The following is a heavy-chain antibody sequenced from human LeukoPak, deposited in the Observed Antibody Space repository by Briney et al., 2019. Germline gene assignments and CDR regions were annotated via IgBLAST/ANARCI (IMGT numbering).Heavy chain of an antibody. CDR3: ARDWTYYDILTGYYIGRGIDY. D-gene: IGHD3-9*01. V-gene: IGHV3-48*04. J-gene: IGHJ4*02. Sequence: PGGSLRLSCAASGFTFSSYSMNWVRQAPGKGLEWVSYISSSSSTIYYADSVKGRFTISRDNAKNSLYLQMNSLRAEDTAVYYCARDWTYYDILTGYYIGRGIDYWGQGTLVTVSS. CDR2: ISSSSSTI. CDR1: GFTFSSYS.